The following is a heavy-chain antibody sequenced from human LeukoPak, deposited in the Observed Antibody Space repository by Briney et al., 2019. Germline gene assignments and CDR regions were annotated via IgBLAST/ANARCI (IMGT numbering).Heavy chain of an antibody. CDR1: GFTFTRNC. J-gene: IGHJ5*01. CDR3: ATGSDFYYDS. CDR2: IPHDGSSA. D-gene: IGHD1-26*01. V-gene: IGHV3-30-3*01. Sequence: PGRSLRLSCTASGFTFTRNCMHWIRQAPGKGLEWVAAIPHDGSSALYADSVKGRFIISRDNSKNTQYLQMNSLRIEDSAVYYCATGSDFYYDSWGQGILVTVSS.